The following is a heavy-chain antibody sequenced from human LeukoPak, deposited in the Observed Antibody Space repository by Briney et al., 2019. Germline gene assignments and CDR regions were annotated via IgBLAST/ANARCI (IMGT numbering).Heavy chain of an antibody. CDR2: IYHSGST. V-gene: IGHV4-30-2*01. CDR3: ARDHPVVATFDY. Sequence: SETLSLTCAVSGGSISSGGYSWSWIRQPPGKGLEWIGYIYHSGSTYYNPSLKSRVTISVDRSKNQFSLKLSSVTAADTAVYYCARDHPVVATFDYWGQGTLVTVSS. D-gene: IGHD2-15*01. CDR1: GGSISSGGYS. J-gene: IGHJ4*02.